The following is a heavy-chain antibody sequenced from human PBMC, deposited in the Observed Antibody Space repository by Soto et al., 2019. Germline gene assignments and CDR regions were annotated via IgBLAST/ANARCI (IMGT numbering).Heavy chain of an antibody. CDR1: GDSISRYY. CDR2: IYNSGET. V-gene: IGHV4-59*01. Sequence: QVQLQESGPGLVKPSETLSLTCTVSGDSISRYYWSWIRLSPGKGLEWIGYIYNSGETNYNPSVKSRVTISVDRTKNQFSLKLSSVTAADTAVYYCARDQGGEFLKGSGMDVWGQGTTVTVSS. J-gene: IGHJ6*02. CDR3: ARDQGGEFLKGSGMDV. D-gene: IGHD3-10*01.